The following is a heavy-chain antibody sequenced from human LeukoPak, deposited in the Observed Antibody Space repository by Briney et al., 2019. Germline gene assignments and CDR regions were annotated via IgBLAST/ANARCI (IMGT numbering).Heavy chain of an antibody. Sequence: SETLSLTCAVSGGSISPYYWMWIRQPPGRGLEWIGYISYSGSTSFNPSLKSRVTISLDTSTNQVSLKLRSVTAADTAVYYCARAGSYRLTTTLWGQGTLVTVSS. D-gene: IGHD4-17*01. CDR2: ISYSGST. CDR3: ARAGSYRLTTTL. J-gene: IGHJ4*02. CDR1: GGSISPYY. V-gene: IGHV4-59*01.